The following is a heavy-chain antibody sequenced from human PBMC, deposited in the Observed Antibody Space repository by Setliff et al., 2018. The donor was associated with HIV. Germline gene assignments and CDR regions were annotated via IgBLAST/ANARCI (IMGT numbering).Heavy chain of an antibody. J-gene: IGHJ4*02. Sequence: ASVQVSCKSSGYDFDFYYVHWVRQAPGQGFEWMGVINPTAGSTTYAQRFGGRVIMTRDTSTRTVDMELSSLRSEDTAVYYCASHAKTVDNGLLDHWGQGTLVTVSS. CDR3: ASHAKTVDNGLLDH. CDR1: GYDFDFYY. D-gene: IGHD6-19*01. V-gene: IGHV1-46*02. CDR2: INPTAGST.